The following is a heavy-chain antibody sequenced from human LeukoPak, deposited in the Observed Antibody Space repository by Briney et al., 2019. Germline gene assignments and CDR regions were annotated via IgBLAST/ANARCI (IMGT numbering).Heavy chain of an antibody. CDR1: GFTFSDHY. D-gene: IGHD6-25*01. Sequence: GGSLRLSCAASGFTFSDHYMDWVRQAPGKGLEWVGRTRKKVNSYTTEYAASVKGRFTISRDDSKNSLYLQMNSLITEDTAVYYCARRVAAAAWDPWGQGTLVTVSS. CDR2: TRKKVNSYTT. CDR3: ARRVAAAAWDP. J-gene: IGHJ5*02. V-gene: IGHV3-72*01.